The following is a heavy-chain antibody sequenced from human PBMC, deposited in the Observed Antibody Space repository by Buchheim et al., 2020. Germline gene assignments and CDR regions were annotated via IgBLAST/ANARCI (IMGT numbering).Heavy chain of an antibody. D-gene: IGHD6-6*01. V-gene: IGHV4-4*02. CDR2: IYHSGST. CDR1: GGSISSSNW. J-gene: IGHJ6*02. Sequence: QVQLQESGPGLVKPSGTLSLTCAVSGGSISSSNWWSWVRQPPGKGLEWIGEIYHSGSTNYNPSLKSRVTISIDKAKNQFYPKLSSVTAADTAVYYCARVKRWYSSSSSDYYYGMDVWGQGTT. CDR3: ARVKRWYSSSSSDYYYGMDV.